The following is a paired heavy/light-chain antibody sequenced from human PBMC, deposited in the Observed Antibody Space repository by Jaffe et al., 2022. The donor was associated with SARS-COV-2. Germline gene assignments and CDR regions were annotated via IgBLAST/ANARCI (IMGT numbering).Heavy chain of an antibody. D-gene: IGHD4-17*01. CDR1: GLTFSTYA. CDR2: INGGAGGSGNT. J-gene: IGHJ4*02. CDR3: VGAEVHDYGDSYFDY. Sequence: EIQLLESGGGLVQPGGSLRLSCAASGLTFSTYAMTWVRQAPGQGLQWVSTINGGAGGSGNTYYADSMNGRFTISRDNSKNTLYLQMNSLRVEDTATYYCVGAEVHDYGDSYFDYWGRGTLVTVSS. V-gene: IGHV3-23*01.
Light chain of an antibody. V-gene: IGLV7-46*01. CDR1: TGTVTTARY. CDR3: LISYSGRGSWV. CDR2: DTS. Sequence: QAVVTQESSVTVSPGGTVTLTCGSSTGTVTTARYPYWFQQKPGQAPRTLISDTSNKHSWTPARFSGSILGGKAVLTLSGAQPEDEADYYCLISYSGRGSWVFGGGTKLTVL. J-gene: IGLJ3*02.